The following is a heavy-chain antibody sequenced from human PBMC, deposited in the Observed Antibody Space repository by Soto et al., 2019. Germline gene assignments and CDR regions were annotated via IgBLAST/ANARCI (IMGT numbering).Heavy chain of an antibody. J-gene: IGHJ6*02. CDR1: GFTFSNFG. V-gene: IGHV3-30*18. CDR2: ISYDGRSE. D-gene: IGHD2-15*01. Sequence: VQLVESGGGMIQPGKSLRLSCAGSGFTFSNFGMHWVRQAPGKGLEWVAGISYDGRSESYVDSVRGRFTLSRDNSKNTLSLQMISLRPEDTGVYYCAKDLDVVMVLSATRGLDVWGQGTTVTVSS. CDR3: AKDLDVVMVLSATRGLDV.